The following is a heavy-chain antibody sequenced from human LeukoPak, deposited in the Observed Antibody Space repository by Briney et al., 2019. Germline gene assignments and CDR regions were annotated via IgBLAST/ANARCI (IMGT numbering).Heavy chain of an antibody. CDR1: GGSISSSNYC. D-gene: IGHD3-22*01. J-gene: IGHJ4*02. Sequence: KPSGTLSLTCSVSGGSISSSNYCWGWIRQPPGKGLEWIGSSCYSGNTYYNPSLKSRVTISVDTSKNQFSLKLSSVTAADTAMYYCARFPTRITMIVVEWGQGTLVTVSS. V-gene: IGHV4-39*01. CDR2: SCYSGNT. CDR3: ARFPTRITMIVVE.